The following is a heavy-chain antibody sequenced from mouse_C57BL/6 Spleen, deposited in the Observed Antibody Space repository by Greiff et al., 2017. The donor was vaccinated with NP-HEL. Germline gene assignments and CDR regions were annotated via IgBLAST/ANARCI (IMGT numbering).Heavy chain of an antibody. V-gene: IGHV2-6-1*01. CDR2: IWSDGST. D-gene: IGHD2-5*01. J-gene: IGHJ4*01. CDR3: ARHAYDYSNYDAMDY. CDR1: GFSLTSYG. Sequence: QVQLKESGPGLVAPSQSLSITCTVSGFSLTSYGVHWVRQPPGKGLEWLVVIWSDGSTNYNSALKSRLSISKDNSKSQVFLKMNSLQTDDTALYYCARHAYDYSNYDAMDYWGQGTSVTVSS.